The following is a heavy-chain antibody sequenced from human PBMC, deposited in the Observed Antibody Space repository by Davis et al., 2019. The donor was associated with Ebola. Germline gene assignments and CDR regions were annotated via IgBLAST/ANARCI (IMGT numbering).Heavy chain of an antibody. CDR1: GASISSYY. CDR2: IYYSGST. D-gene: IGHD3-3*01. V-gene: IGHV4-59*08. CDR3: AKTDFWSGYYTGLYFDY. Sequence: MPSETLSLTCSVSGASISSYYWSWIRQPPGKGLEWIGYIYYSGSTNYNPSLKSRVTISVDTSKNQFSLKLSSVTAADTAVYYCAKTDFWSGYYTGLYFDYWGQGTLVTVSS. J-gene: IGHJ4*02.